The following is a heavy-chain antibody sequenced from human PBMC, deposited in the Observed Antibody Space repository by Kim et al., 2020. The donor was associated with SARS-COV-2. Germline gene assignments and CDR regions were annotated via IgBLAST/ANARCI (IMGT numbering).Heavy chain of an antibody. CDR3: ARHGVSDGWYEDCDY. CDR1: GYTFTDYW. V-gene: IGHV5-51*01. J-gene: IGHJ4*02. CDR2: IYPDDSYT. Sequence: GESLKISCKGSGYTFTDYWIGWVRRMPGKGLEWMGVIYPDDSYTKYNPSFQDQVTIPADKSISTAFLQGSSLKASDTAMYYCARHGVSDGWYEDCDYWGQGTLVTVSS. D-gene: IGHD6-19*01.